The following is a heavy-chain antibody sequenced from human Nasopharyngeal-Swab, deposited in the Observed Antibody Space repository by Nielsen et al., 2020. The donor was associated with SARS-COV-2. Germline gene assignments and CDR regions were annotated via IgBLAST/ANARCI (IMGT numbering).Heavy chain of an antibody. CDR2: ISAYNGNT. Sequence: ASVKVSCKASGYTFTSYGISWVRQAPGQGLEWMGWISAYNGNTNYAQKLQGRATMTTDTSTSTAYMELRSLRSDDTAVYYCARENIVVVPAATYYYGMDVWGQGTTVTVSS. CDR3: ARENIVVVPAATYYYGMDV. D-gene: IGHD2-2*01. J-gene: IGHJ6*02. CDR1: GYTFTSYG. V-gene: IGHV1-18*01.